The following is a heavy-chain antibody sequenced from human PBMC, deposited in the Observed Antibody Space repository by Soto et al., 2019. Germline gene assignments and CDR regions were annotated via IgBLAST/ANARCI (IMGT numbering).Heavy chain of an antibody. Sequence: SETLSLTCSVSGGSIGSSSYYFGWIRQPPGKGLEWIGSLYYTGTTNYNSSLKSRVTISADKSQNQFSLRLSSVTAADTAVYYCGAYCSRTHCYDCFDPSGQGTLVTVSS. CDR3: GAYCSRTHCYDCFDP. J-gene: IGHJ5*02. CDR2: LYYTGTT. V-gene: IGHV4-39*01. D-gene: IGHD2-2*01. CDR1: GGSIGSSSYY.